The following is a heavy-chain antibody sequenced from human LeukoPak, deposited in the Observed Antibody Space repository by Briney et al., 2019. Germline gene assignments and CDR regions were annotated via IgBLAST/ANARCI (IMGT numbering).Heavy chain of an antibody. J-gene: IGHJ4*02. Sequence: PGGSLRLSCAASGSTFSTYAMSWVRQAPGKGLEWVGRIKSKTDGGTTDYAAPVKGRFTISRDDSKNTLYLQMNSLKTEDTAVYYCTTDIYDSSGYYYSWGQGTLVTVSS. D-gene: IGHD3-22*01. CDR3: TTDIYDSSGYYYS. CDR2: IKSKTDGGTT. CDR1: GSTFSTYA. V-gene: IGHV3-15*01.